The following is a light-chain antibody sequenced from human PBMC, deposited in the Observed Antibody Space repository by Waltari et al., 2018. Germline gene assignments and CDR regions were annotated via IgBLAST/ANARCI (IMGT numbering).Light chain of an antibody. Sequence: QSILTQPPSASGTPGQRVTISCSGSSSNIASKTVNWYQQLPGTAPKLLIYSNAQRPSGVPDRFSGSKSGTSASLAISGLQSEDEADYYCAAWDDSLNGVVFGGGTKLTVL. J-gene: IGLJ2*01. CDR3: AAWDDSLNGVV. CDR1: SSNIASKT. CDR2: SNA. V-gene: IGLV1-44*01.